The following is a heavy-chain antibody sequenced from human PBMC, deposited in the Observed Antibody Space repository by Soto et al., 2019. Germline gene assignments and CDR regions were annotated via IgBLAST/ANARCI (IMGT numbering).Heavy chain of an antibody. CDR2: IDPSDSQT. Sequence: CTGSGYSFAGYWITWVRQKPGKGLEWMGRIDPSDSQTYYSPSFRGHVTISVTKSITTVFLQWSSLRASDTAMYYCARQIYDSDTGPNFQYYFDSWGQGTLVTVSS. CDR1: GYSFAGYW. V-gene: IGHV5-10-1*01. J-gene: IGHJ4*02. D-gene: IGHD3-22*01. CDR3: ARQIYDSDTGPNFQYYFDS.